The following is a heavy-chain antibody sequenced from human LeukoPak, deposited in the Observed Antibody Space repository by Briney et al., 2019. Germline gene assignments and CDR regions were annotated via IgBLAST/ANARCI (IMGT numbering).Heavy chain of an antibody. V-gene: IGHV3-21*01. CDR3: ARESSGYFY. CDR1: XFTFSSYS. D-gene: IGHD3-22*01. Sequence: GGSLXXXXXXXXFTFSSYSXNWVRQXPGKGXEWVSSISSGRSCIYYADSVKGGFTISRDNDKNTLFLQMNRLRAEDTAAYYCARESSGYFYWGQGTLVTVSS. CDR2: ISSGRSCI. J-gene: IGHJ4*02.